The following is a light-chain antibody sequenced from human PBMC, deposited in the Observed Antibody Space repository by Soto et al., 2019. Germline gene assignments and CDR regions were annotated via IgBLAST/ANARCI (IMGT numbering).Light chain of an antibody. J-gene: IGLJ2*01. CDR3: SSHTSSSTQV. CDR1: SSDIGGYNY. V-gene: IGLV2-14*01. CDR2: GVS. Sequence: QSVLTQPASVSGSPGQSITISCTGTSSDIGGYNYVSWYQQSPGKVPKLMIFGVSNRPSGIPARFSGSKSGYTASLTISGLQAEDEGVYYCSSHTSSSTQVFGGGTKLTVL.